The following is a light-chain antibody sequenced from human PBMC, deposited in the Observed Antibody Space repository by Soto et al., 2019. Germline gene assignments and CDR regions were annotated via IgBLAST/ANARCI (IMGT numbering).Light chain of an antibody. CDR3: APWDVSLVV. CDR1: SSNIGTNT. J-gene: IGLJ2*01. CDR2: SDN. Sequence: QPVLTQPPSASGTPGQRVTISCSGSSSNIGTNTVIWYQQLPGAAPKLLIYSDNQRPSGVPDRFSGSKSGTSASLAISGLQYEDEADYFCAPWDVSLVVFGGGTKLTV. V-gene: IGLV1-44*01.